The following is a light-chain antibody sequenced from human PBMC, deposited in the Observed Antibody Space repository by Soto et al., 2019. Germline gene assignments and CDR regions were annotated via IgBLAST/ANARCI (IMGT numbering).Light chain of an antibody. CDR2: LGS. V-gene: IGKV2-28*01. J-gene: IGKJ2*01. Sequence: ETVLTQSPLSLTVSPGEPASISCSSSQSLLHRNGHNYLDWYLQRPGQSPHLLIYLGSNRASGVADRFSGSGSGTVFTLKISRVEAEDVGIYYFLEVMQSPQTFVRGTKRESK. CDR1: QSLLHRNGHNY. CDR3: LEVMQSPQT.